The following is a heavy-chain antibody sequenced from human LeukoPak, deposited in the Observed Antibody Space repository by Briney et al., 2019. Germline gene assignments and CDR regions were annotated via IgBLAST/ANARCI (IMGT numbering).Heavy chain of an antibody. CDR2: FDPEDGET. J-gene: IGHJ5*02. CDR1: GYTLTELS. V-gene: IGHV1-24*01. CDR3: ATEHYDSSGYYRNP. D-gene: IGHD3-22*01. Sequence: VASVTVSCKVSGYTLTELSMHWVRQAPGKGLEWMGGFDPEDGETIYAQKFQGRVTMTGDTSTDTAYMELSSLRSEDTAVYYCATEHYDSSGYYRNPWGQGTLVTVSS.